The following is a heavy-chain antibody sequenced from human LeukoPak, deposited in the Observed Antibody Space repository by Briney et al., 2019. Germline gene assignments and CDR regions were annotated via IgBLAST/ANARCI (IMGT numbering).Heavy chain of an antibody. Sequence: ASVKVSCKVSGYTLTELSMHWVRQAPGKGLEWMGGFDPEDGETIYAQKFQGRVTMTEDTSTDTAYMELSSLRSKDTAVYYCATDLGVTAISRGSYWGQGTLVTVSS. CDR2: FDPEDGET. V-gene: IGHV1-24*01. D-gene: IGHD2-21*02. CDR3: ATDLGVTAISRGSY. J-gene: IGHJ4*02. CDR1: GYTLTELS.